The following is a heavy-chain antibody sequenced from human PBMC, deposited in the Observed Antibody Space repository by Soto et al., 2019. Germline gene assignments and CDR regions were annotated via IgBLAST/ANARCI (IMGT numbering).Heavy chain of an antibody. V-gene: IGHV3-7*01. CDR2: IKQDGSEK. CDR3: ARDAFDDILTAPDAFDI. Sequence: PGGSLRLSCAASGFTFSSYWMSWVRQAPGKGLEWVANIKQDGSEKYYVDSVKGRFTISRDNAKNSLYLQMNSLRAEDTAVYYCARDAFDDILTAPDAFDIWGQGTMVTVSS. D-gene: IGHD3-9*01. CDR1: GFTFSSYW. J-gene: IGHJ3*02.